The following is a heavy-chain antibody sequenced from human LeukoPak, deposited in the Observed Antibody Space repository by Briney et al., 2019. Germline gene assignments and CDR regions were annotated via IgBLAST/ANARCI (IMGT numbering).Heavy chain of an antibody. CDR1: GCSISRGGYH. Sequence: SQALSVTCPVSGCSISRGGYHWSWTPHPPGKGREGVGSIYYRGCTYDNPSLKSRVTISVDTSKNQCSLKLSSVTAAGAAVYYCARSSIEGAPMVDYWGQGTLVTVSS. CDR3: ARSSIEGAPMVDY. V-gene: IGHV4-30-2*03. J-gene: IGHJ4*02. D-gene: IGHD1-26*01. CDR2: IYYRGCT.